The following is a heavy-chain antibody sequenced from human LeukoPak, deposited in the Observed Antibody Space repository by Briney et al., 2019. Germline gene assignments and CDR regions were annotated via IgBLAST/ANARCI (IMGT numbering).Heavy chain of an antibody. CDR3: ARVGEMATPIGGYYLDY. D-gene: IGHD5-24*01. V-gene: IGHV4-59*01. J-gene: IGHJ4*02. Sequence: SETLSLTCTVSGGSISSYYWSWIRQPPGKGLEWIGYIYYSGSTNYNPSLKSRVTISVDTSKNQFSLKLSSVTAADTAVYYCARVGEMATPIGGYYLDYWGQGTLVTVSS. CDR2: IYYSGST. CDR1: GGSISSYY.